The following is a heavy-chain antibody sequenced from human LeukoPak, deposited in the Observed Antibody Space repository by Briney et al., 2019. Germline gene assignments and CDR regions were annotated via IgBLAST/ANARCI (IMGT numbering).Heavy chain of an antibody. CDR3: ATVDARNSSGWYDAFDI. J-gene: IGHJ3*02. CDR2: FDPEDGER. D-gene: IGHD6-19*01. Sequence: GASVKVSCKVSGYTLTELSMHWVRQAHGKGLEWMGGFDPEDGERIFAQKFQGRVTMTEDTSTDTAYMELSSLRSEDTAVYFCATVDARNSSGWYDAFDIWGQGTMVTVSS. V-gene: IGHV1-24*01. CDR1: GYTLTELS.